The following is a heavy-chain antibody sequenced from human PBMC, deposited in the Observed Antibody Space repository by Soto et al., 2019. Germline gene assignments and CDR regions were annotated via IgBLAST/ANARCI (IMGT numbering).Heavy chain of an antibody. D-gene: IGHD1-20*01. CDR1: GFTFSSYG. J-gene: IGHJ4*02. Sequence: GGSLRLSCAASGFTFSSYGMHWVRQAPGKGLEWVAIIWYDGSSKYYADSVKGRFTISRDNSKNTLYLQMNSLRVEDTALYYWVRDNNWAFDYWPPGTQVPVSS. CDR3: VRDNNWAFDY. V-gene: IGHV3-33*01. CDR2: IWYDGSSK.